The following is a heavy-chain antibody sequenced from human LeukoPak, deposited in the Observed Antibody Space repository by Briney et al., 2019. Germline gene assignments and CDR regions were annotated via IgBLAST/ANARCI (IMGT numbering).Heavy chain of an antibody. CDR2: INHSGST. CDR3: ARDRLSNYYDSSVPPFDY. J-gene: IGHJ4*02. CDR1: GGSFSGYY. D-gene: IGHD3-22*01. Sequence: SETLSLTCAVYGGSFSGYYWSWIRQPPGKGLEWIGEINHSGSTNYNPSLKSRVTISVDTSKNQFSLKLSSVTAANTAVNYCARDRLSNYYDSSVPPFDYWGQGTLVTVSS. V-gene: IGHV4-34*01.